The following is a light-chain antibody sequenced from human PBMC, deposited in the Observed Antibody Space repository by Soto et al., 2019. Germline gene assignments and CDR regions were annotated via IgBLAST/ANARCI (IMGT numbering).Light chain of an antibody. CDR2: EVS. CDR1: NRDSGSYNL. V-gene: IGLV2-14*02. Sequence: QSVVTQPASVSGSPGQSGTISCTATNRDSGSYNLVSWYQQHPGKAPKLLISEVSNRPSGVSYRFSGSKSANTASLTISGLQAEDEADYYCASFTSSNTYVFGTGPKVTVL. J-gene: IGLJ1*01. CDR3: ASFTSSNTYV.